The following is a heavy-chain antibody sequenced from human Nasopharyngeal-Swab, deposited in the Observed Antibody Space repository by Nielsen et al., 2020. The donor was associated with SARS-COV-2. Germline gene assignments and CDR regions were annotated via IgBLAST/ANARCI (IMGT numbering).Heavy chain of an antibody. D-gene: IGHD3-16*02. J-gene: IGHJ3*02. V-gene: IGHV3-11*06. CDR2: ISSSSSYT. Sequence: LSLTCAASGFTFSDYYMSWIRQAPGKGLEGVSYISSSSSYTHYADSVKGRFTISRDNAKNSLYLQMNSLRAEDTAVYYCARLRNDYVWGSYRSPDAFDIWGQGTMVTVSS. CDR1: GFTFSDYY. CDR3: ARLRNDYVWGSYRSPDAFDI.